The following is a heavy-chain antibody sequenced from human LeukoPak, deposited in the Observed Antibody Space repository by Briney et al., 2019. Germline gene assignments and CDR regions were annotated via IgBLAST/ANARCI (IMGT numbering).Heavy chain of an antibody. V-gene: IGHV4-34*01. CDR1: GGSFSGYY. CDR2: INHSGSN. J-gene: IGHJ4*02. D-gene: IGHD6-19*01. Sequence: NTSETLSLTCAVYGGSFSGYYWSWIRQPPGKGLEWIGEINHSGSNNYNPSLKSRFTISVDTSKNQFSLKLSSVTAADTAVYYCARATRYSSGWSRYYFDYWGQGTLVTVSS. CDR3: ARATRYSSGWSRYYFDY.